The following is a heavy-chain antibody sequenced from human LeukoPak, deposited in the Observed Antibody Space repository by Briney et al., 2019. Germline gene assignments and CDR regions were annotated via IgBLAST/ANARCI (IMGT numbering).Heavy chain of an antibody. J-gene: IGHJ3*02. Sequence: KPGGSLRLSCAASGFTFSSYSMNWVRQAPGKGLEWVSSISSSSSYIYYADSVKGRFTISRDNAKSSLYLQMNSLRAEGTAVYYCARDPNGGDMAFDIWGQGTMVTVSS. CDR3: ARDPNGGDMAFDI. V-gene: IGHV3-21*01. CDR2: ISSSSSYI. CDR1: GFTFSSYS. D-gene: IGHD2-8*01.